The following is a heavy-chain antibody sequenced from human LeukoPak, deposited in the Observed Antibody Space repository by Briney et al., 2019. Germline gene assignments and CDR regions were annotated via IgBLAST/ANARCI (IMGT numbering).Heavy chain of an antibody. CDR2: IASDGSST. CDR3: AKALYPEDIVVVVAATGNDY. V-gene: IGHV3-74*01. D-gene: IGHD2-15*01. CDR1: GFTFSSYW. J-gene: IGHJ4*02. Sequence: GGSLRLSCAASGFTFSSYWMNWVRQAPGKGLVWVSRIASDGSSTTYADSVKGRFSISRDNAKNTLYLQMNSLRAEDTAVYYCAKALYPEDIVVVVAATGNDYWGQGTLVTVSS.